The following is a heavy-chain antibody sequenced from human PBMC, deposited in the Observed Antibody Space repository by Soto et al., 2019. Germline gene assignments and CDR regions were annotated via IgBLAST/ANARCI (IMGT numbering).Heavy chain of an antibody. CDR2: ISGSGGST. CDR3: AKDTIRVGATSNYYFDY. D-gene: IGHD1-26*01. J-gene: IGHJ4*02. V-gene: IGHV3-23*01. Sequence: SLRLSCAASGFTFSSYAMSWVRQAPGKGLEWVSAISGSGGSTYYADSVKGRFTISRDNSKNTLYLQMNSLRAEDTAVYYCAKDTIRVGATSNYYFDYWGQGTLVTVSS. CDR1: GFTFSSYA.